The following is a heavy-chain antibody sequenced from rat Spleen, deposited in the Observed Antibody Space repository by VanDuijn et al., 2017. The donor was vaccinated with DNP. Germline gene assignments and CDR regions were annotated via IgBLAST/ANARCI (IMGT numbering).Heavy chain of an antibody. V-gene: IGHV5-22*01. CDR2: IGSDGSST. CDR3: IRWNSGHFDY. D-gene: IGHD4-3*01. Sequence: EVQLVESGGGLVQPGRSLKLSCAASGFTFSDYYMAWVRQAPTEGLKWVAYIGSDGSSTYYRDSVKGRFTVSRDNAKSTLYLQMNSLRSEDMATYYCIRWNSGHFDYWGQGVMVTVSS. J-gene: IGHJ2*01. CDR1: GFTFSDYY.